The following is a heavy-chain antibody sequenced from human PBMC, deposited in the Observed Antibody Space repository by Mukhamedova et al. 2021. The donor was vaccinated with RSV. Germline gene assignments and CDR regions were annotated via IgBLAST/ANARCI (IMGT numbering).Heavy chain of an antibody. V-gene: IGHV4-39*01. CDR3: VSGGFHQPLDY. Sequence: GKGLEWIGSLFYSGSTYYNPSLKSRVFISVDTSKNRFSLRLSSVTAADTADYYCVSGGFHQPLDYWGQVTLVIV. J-gene: IGHJ4*02. CDR2: LFYSGST. D-gene: IGHD2-2*01.